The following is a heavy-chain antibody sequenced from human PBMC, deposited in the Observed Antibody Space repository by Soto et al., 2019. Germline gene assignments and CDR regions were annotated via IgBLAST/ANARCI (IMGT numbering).Heavy chain of an antibody. Sequence: QVQLVQSGAEVKKPGSSVKVSCKASGGTFSSYAISWVRQAPGQGLEWMGGIIPIFGTANYAQKFQGRVTITADESTSTAYMELSSLRSEDTAVYYCARASRGGYYDSSGYPYYFDYWGQGTLVTVSS. CDR1: GGTFSSYA. J-gene: IGHJ4*02. CDR3: ARASRGGYYDSSGYPYYFDY. D-gene: IGHD3-22*01. V-gene: IGHV1-69*12. CDR2: IIPIFGTA.